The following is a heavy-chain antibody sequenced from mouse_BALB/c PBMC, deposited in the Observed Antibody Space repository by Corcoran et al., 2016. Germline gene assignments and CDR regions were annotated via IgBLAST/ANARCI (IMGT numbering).Heavy chain of an antibody. J-gene: IGHJ4*01. D-gene: IGHD3-1*01. CDR1: GFTFSDYS. Sequence: VQLVESGGGVVQPGGSLRLSCAASGFTFSDYSIHWLRQTPGKGLEWVAGISNDGTDKYNADSAKGPFTISRDRSKDTLLLQKNSLGAEDTAVYYCARDRRGTIGTRRAFDSWGQGTLVTVSS. CDR2: ISNDGTDK. V-gene: IGHV5-17*01. CDR3: ARDRRGTIGTRRAFDS.